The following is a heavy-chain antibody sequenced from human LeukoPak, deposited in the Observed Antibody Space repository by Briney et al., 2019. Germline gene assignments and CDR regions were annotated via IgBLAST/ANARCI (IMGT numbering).Heavy chain of an antibody. CDR1: GYSFTHYW. V-gene: IGHV5-51*01. J-gene: IGHJ4*02. Sequence: GESLKISCKGSGYSFTHYWIGWVRQMPGKGLEWMGIIYPGGSDTRYSPSFQGQVTFSAAKSINTAYLECSSLKASDTAMYYCARQSGPYDYWGQGTLVTVSS. CDR3: ARQSGPYDY. CDR2: IYPGGSDT.